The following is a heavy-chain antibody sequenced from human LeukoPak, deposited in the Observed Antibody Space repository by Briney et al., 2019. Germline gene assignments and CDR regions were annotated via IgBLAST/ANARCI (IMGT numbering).Heavy chain of an antibody. CDR2: IYHSGST. D-gene: IGHD2-15*01. Sequence: SETLSLTCAVSGGSISSGGYSWSWIRQPPGKGLEWIGYIYHSGSTYYNPSLKSRVTISVDTSKNQFSLKLSSVTAADTAVYYCARLYVVVVAATLYNWFDPWGQGTLVTVSS. V-gene: IGHV4-30-2*03. J-gene: IGHJ5*02. CDR3: ARLYVVVVAATLYNWFDP. CDR1: GGSISSGGYS.